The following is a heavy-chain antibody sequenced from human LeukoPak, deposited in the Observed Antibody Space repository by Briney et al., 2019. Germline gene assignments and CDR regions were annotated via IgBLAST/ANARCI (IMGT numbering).Heavy chain of an antibody. D-gene: IGHD2-2*01. Sequence: ASVKVSCKASGGTFSSYAISWVRQAPGQGLEWMGGIIPIFGTANYAQKFQGRVTITADESKSTAYMELSSLRSEDTAVYYCARGGGGYCSSTSCYLDYWGQGTLVTVSS. CDR1: GGTFSSYA. J-gene: IGHJ4*02. CDR3: ARGGGGYCSSTSCYLDY. CDR2: IIPIFGTA. V-gene: IGHV1-69*13.